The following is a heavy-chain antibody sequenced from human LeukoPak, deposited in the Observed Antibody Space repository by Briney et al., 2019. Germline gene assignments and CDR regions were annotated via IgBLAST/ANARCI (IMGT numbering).Heavy chain of an antibody. V-gene: IGHV3-53*01. Sequence: GGSLRLSCAASGFTVSSNYMSWVRQAPGKGLEWVSVIYSGGSTYYADSVKGRFTISRDNSKNTLYLQMNSLRAEDTAVYYCARGRSGYNYYYYYTDVWGKGTTVTVSS. D-gene: IGHD6-13*01. CDR2: IYSGGST. J-gene: IGHJ6*03. CDR3: ARGRSGYNYYYYYTDV. CDR1: GFTVSSNY.